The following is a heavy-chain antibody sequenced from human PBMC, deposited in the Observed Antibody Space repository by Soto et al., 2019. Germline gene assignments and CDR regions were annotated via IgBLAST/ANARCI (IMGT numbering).Heavy chain of an antibody. CDR2: INPSXXSX. J-gene: IGHJ6*02. CDR3: ARSACTSCYYYGMDV. V-gene: IGHV1-46*01. CDR1: GYTFTSYY. D-gene: IGHD2-2*01. Sequence: ASVQVSCKASGYTFTSYYMHWVRQAPGQGIEWMGIINPSXXSXXXXXKXXGRVTMTRDTSTSTAYMELSSLRSEDTAVYYCARSACTSCYYYGMDVWGQGTTVTVSS.